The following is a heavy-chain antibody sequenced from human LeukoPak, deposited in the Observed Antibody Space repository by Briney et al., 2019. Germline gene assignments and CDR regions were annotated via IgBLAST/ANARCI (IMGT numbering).Heavy chain of an antibody. CDR1: GYTFTSYA. CDR3: AREGFDSSWYDLSLSLTFDY. Sequence: GGSLRLSCAASGYTFTSYAMHWVRQAPGQRLEWMGWINAGNGNTKYSQKFQGRVTITRDTSASTAYMELSSLRSEDTAVYYCAREGFDSSWYDLSLSLTFDYWGQGTLVTVSS. V-gene: IGHV1-3*01. CDR2: INAGNGNT. D-gene: IGHD6-13*01. J-gene: IGHJ4*02.